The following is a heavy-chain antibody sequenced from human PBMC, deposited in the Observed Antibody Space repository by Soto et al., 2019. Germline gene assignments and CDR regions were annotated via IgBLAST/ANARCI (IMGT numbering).Heavy chain of an antibody. CDR2: ISAYNGNT. Sequence: ASVKVSCKASGYTFSHYGISWVRQAPGQGFGWMGWISAYNGNTNYAQKLQGRVTMTTDTSTSTAYMELRSLRSDDTAVYYCAREGYCSGGSCKNYYYYMDVWGKGTTVTVSS. V-gene: IGHV1-18*01. CDR3: AREGYCSGGSCKNYYYYMDV. J-gene: IGHJ6*03. CDR1: GYTFSHYG. D-gene: IGHD2-15*01.